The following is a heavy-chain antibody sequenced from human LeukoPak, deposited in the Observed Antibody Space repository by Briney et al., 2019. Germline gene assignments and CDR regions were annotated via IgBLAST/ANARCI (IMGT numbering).Heavy chain of an antibody. CDR1: GFTFSSYE. D-gene: IGHD2-15*01. CDR2: IRSSGTTI. V-gene: IGHV3-48*03. J-gene: IGHJ6*02. Sequence: GGSLRLSCAASGFTFSSYEMNWVRQAPGKGLEWVSYIRSSGTTIYYADSVKGRFTISRDNARNSLYLQMNSLRAEDTAVYYCARGIDSQHGSPPYYYGMDVWGQGTTVTVSS. CDR3: ARGIDSQHGSPPYYYGMDV.